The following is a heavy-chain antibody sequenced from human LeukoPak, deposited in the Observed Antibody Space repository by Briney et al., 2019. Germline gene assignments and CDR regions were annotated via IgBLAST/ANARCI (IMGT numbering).Heavy chain of an antibody. CDR1: GFTFSSYG. CDR3: AKDLGRMWFGEFPIDY. V-gene: IGHV3-30*02. Sequence: GGSLRLSCAASGFTFSSYGTHWVRQAPGKGLEWVAFIRYDGSNKFYADSAEGRFTISRDNSKNTLYLQMNSLRAEDTAVYYCAKDLGRMWFGEFPIDYWGQGTLVTVSS. D-gene: IGHD3-10*01. CDR2: IRYDGSNK. J-gene: IGHJ4*02.